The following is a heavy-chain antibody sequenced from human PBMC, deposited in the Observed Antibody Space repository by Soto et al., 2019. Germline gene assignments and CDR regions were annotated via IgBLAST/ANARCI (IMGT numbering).Heavy chain of an antibody. D-gene: IGHD3-16*02. Sequence: KDPRFTNTGSSLYSVHHEKRKGLEWMGWINPNSGGTNYAQKFQGWVIMTRDTSISTAYMELSRLRSDDTAVYYCARDLGYYDYIWGSYRYNYFDYWGQGTLVTVSS. CDR2: INPNSGGT. CDR1: RFTNTGSS. CDR3: ARDLGYYDYIWGSYRYNYFDY. V-gene: IGHV1-2*04. J-gene: IGHJ4*02.